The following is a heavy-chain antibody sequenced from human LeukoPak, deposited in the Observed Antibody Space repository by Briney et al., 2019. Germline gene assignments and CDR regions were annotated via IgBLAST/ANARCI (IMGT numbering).Heavy chain of an antibody. V-gene: IGHV3-53*01. D-gene: IGHD3-16*01. CDR2: IYSGGST. CDR3: AKVGGRARRDSDY. CDR1: GFTVSSDY. J-gene: IGHJ4*02. Sequence: GGSLRLSCAASGFTVSSDYMSWVRQAPGKGLEWVSIIYSGGSTYYTDSVKGRFTISRDNSKNTLYLQMSSLRAEDTAVYYCAKVGGRARRDSDYWGQGTLVTVSS.